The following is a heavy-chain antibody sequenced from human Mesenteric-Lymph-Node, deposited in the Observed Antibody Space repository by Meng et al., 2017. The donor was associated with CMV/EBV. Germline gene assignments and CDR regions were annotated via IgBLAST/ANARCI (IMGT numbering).Heavy chain of an antibody. Sequence: VSGGSLSGRYWWTWVRQPPGTGLEWIGEISYGRATKYNPSLRGRLTISMGESNNQFSLILTSVTAADAAIYYCARRRVREEGLFDSWGQGTLVTVSS. J-gene: IGHJ4*02. CDR3: ARRRVREEGLFDS. V-gene: IGHV4-4*02. D-gene: IGHD3-3*01. CDR1: GGSLSGRYW. CDR2: ISYGRAT.